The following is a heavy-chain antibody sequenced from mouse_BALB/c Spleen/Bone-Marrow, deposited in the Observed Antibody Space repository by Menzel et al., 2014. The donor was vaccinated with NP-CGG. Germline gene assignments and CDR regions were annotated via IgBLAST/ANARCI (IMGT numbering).Heavy chain of an antibody. CDR1: GSSSTGYN. J-gene: IGHJ3*01. V-gene: IGHV1-39*01. CDR3: ARRGSSGYWFAY. D-gene: IGHD3-1*01. CDR2: IDPYYGGT. Sequence: VQLKESGPELEKPGASVKISCQASGSSSTGYNINWVKQSNGKSLEWLGNIDPYYGGTSYNQKFKAKATLTVDRSSSTAYMQLKSLTSEDSAVYYCARRGSSGYWFAYWGQGTLVTVSA.